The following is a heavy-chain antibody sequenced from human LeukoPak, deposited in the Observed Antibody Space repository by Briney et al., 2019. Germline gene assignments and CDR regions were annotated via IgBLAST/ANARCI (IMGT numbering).Heavy chain of an antibody. CDR3: TTYIVGTTIPGEY. Sequence: TPGGSLRLSCAASGFTFNNAWMSWVRQAPGKGLEWIGHIFRKSDGGTTGYAAPVKGRFSISRDDSKNTLYLQMNSLETEDTAVYYCTTYIVGTTIPGEYWGQGTLVTVSS. D-gene: IGHD1-26*01. CDR2: IFRKSDGGTT. V-gene: IGHV3-15*01. CDR1: GFTFNNAW. J-gene: IGHJ4*02.